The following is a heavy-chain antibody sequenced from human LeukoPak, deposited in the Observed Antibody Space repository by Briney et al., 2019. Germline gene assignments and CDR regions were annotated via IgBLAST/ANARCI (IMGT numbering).Heavy chain of an antibody. CDR3: ARNGGGWGDYVVY. V-gene: IGHV4-59*01. D-gene: IGHD6-19*01. CDR1: GGSISSYY. J-gene: IGHJ4*02. CDR2: IYYSGST. Sequence: SETLSLTCTVSGGSISSYYWSWIRQPPGKGLEWIGYIYYSGSTNYNPSLKSRVTISVDTSKNQFSLKLSSVTAADTAVYYCARNGGGWGDYVVYWGQGTLVTVSS.